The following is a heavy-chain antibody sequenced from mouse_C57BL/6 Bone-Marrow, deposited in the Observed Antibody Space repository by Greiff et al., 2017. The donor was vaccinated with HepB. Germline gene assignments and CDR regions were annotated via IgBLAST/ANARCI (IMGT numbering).Heavy chain of an antibody. CDR1: GFNITDYY. D-gene: IGHD4-1*01. CDR2: IDPEDGDT. J-gene: IGHJ2*01. Sequence: EVQLQQSGAELVRPGASVKLSCTASGFNITDYYMHWVKQRPEQGLEWIGRIDPEDGDTEYAPKFQGKATMTADTSSNSAYLQLSSLTSKDTAVLYVTTTGPYYMDYWGQGPTRTVSS. CDR3: TTTGPYYMDY. V-gene: IGHV14-1*01.